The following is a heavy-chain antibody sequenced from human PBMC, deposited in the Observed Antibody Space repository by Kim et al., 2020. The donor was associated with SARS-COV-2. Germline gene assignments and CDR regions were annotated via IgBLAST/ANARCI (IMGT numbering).Heavy chain of an antibody. Sequence: SVKVSCKSSGGTFSSYVISWVRQAPGQGLEWMGGITPMSGTANYAQKFQGRVTITSDGSTSTTYMELNSLTFDDTAVFYCARGPAYCSGGRCYSFEDWG. J-gene: IGHJ4*01. CDR3: ARGPAYCSGGRCYSFED. CDR1: GGTFSSYV. D-gene: IGHD2-15*01. CDR2: ITPMSGTA. V-gene: IGHV1-69*13.